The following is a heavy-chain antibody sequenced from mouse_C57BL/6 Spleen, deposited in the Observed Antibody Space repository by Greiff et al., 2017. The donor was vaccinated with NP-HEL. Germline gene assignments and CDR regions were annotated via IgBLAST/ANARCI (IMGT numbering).Heavy chain of an antibody. CDR1: GYTFTSYW. CDR2: IDPSDSYT. D-gene: IGHD4-1*01. V-gene: IGHV1-69*01. Sequence: QVQLKQPGAELVMPGASVKLSCKASGYTFTSYWMHWVKQRPGQGLEWIGEIDPSDSYTNYNQKFQGKSTLTVDKSSSTAYLQLSSLTSEDSAVYYCARKDGTFFDYWGQGTTLTVSS. J-gene: IGHJ2*01. CDR3: ARKDGTFFDY.